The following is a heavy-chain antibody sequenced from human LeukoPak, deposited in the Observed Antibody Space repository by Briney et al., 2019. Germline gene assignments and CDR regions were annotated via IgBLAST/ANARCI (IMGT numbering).Heavy chain of an antibody. CDR3: AREKIVFVSGAPRDWYFDL. J-gene: IGHJ2*01. Sequence: PGGSLRLSCAASGFTVSSNYMSWVRQAPGKGLEWGSVIYSGGATYYADSVKGRFTISRDNSKNTMYLQMNSLRAEDTAVYYCAREKIVFVSGAPRDWYFDLWGRGTLVTVSS. CDR1: GFTVSSNY. D-gene: IGHD3-3*01. V-gene: IGHV3-53*01. CDR2: IYSGGAT.